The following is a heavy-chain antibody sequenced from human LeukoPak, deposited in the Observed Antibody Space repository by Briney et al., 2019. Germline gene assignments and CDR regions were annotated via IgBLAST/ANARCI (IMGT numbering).Heavy chain of an antibody. CDR1: GFTFSSYS. CDR2: ISSSSSTI. J-gene: IGHJ4*02. CDR3: ATAPWYYDSSGYFHY. D-gene: IGHD3-22*01. Sequence: PGGSLRLSCAASGFTFSSYSMNWVRQAPGKGLEWVSSISSSSSTIYYADSVKGRFTISRDNAKNSLYLQMNSLRAEDTAVYYCATAPWYYDSSGYFHYWGQGTLVTVSS. V-gene: IGHV3-48*01.